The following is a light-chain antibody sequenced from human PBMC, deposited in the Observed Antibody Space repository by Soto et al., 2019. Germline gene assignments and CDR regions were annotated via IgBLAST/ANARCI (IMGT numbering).Light chain of an antibody. CDR1: QSLNRD. V-gene: IGKV3-15*01. CDR3: QQYSFWRT. CDR2: GAS. Sequence: EIVITQSPATLSVSPGERATLSCRASQSLNRDLAWYQQKPGQAPSLLIYGASIRATGVPARFSGSGSGTEFTLTISSLQSEDFAVYYCQQYSFWRTFGQGTKVDIK. J-gene: IGKJ1*01.